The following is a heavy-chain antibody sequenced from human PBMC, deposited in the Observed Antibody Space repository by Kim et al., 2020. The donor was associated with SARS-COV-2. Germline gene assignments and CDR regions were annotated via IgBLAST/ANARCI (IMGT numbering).Heavy chain of an antibody. CDR2: TYYRSKWYS. CDR3: TRGASHNLDP. D-gene: IGHD1-1*01. CDR1: GDSVSSNSAA. Sequence: SQTLSLTCAISGDSVSSNSAAWNWIRQSPSRGLEWLGRTYYRSKWYSHYAVSLKSRIIINPDTSKNQFSLQLNSVTPEDTAVYYCTRGASHNLDPWGQGILVTVS. J-gene: IGHJ5*02. V-gene: IGHV6-1*01.